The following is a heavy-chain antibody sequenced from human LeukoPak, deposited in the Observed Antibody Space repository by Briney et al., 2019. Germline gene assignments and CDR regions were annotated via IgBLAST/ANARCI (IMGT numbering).Heavy chain of an antibody. D-gene: IGHD3-22*01. V-gene: IGHV3-53*01. Sequence: GGSLRLSCAASGFTVSSNYMSWVRQAPGKGLEWVSVIYSGGSTYYADSVKGRFTISRDNSKNTLYLQMNSLRAEDTAVYYCARENYYDSSGYDYWGQGTLVTVS. CDR3: ARENYYDSSGYDY. CDR2: IYSGGST. CDR1: GFTVSSNY. J-gene: IGHJ4*02.